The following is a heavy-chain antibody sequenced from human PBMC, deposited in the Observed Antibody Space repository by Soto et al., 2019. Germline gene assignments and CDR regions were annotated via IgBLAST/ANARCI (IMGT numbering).Heavy chain of an antibody. D-gene: IGHD1-26*01. CDR2: ISSSGSTI. J-gene: IGHJ5*02. V-gene: IGHV3-11*01. CDR3: ARAVGPTFAWFDP. Sequence: NPGGSLRLSCAASGFSFSDYYMSWIRQAPGKGLQWVSYISSSGSTIYYADSVKGRFTISRDNAKNSLYLQMNSLRGEDTAVYYCARAVGPTFAWFDPWGQGTLVTVSS. CDR1: GFSFSDYY.